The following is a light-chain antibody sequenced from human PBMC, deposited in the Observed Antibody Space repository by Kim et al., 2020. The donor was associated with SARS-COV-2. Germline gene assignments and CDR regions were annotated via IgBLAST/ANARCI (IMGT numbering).Light chain of an antibody. J-gene: IGKJ3*01. CDR1: QSISSSY. V-gene: IGKV3-20*01. CDR3: QQYGSSPFT. CDR2: GAS. Sequence: EIVLTQSPGTLSLSPGERATLSCRASQSISSSYLGWYQQKPGQAPRLLICGASSRATGIPDRFSGSGSGTDFALTISRLEPEDFAVYYCQQYGSSPFTFGPGTKVDIK.